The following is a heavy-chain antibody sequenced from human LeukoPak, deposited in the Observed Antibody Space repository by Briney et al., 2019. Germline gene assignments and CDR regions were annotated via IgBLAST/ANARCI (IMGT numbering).Heavy chain of an antibody. CDR2: IYYSGST. CDR3: ARVSTSYYYYYGMDA. V-gene: IGHV4-59*01. D-gene: IGHD2-2*01. J-gene: IGHJ6*02. Sequence: PSETLSLTCTVSGGSISSYYWSWIRQPPGKGLEWIGYIYYSGSTNYNPSLKSRVTISVDTSKNQFSLKLSSVTAADTAVYYCARVSTSYYYYYGMDAWGQGTTVTVSS. CDR1: GGSISSYY.